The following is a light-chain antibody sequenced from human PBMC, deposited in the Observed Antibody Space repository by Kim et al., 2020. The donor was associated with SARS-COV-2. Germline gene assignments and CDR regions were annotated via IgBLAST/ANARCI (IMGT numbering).Light chain of an antibody. CDR2: YDS. CDR1: SIGSKS. CDR3: QVWDSSSDHRVV. J-gene: IGLJ2*01. Sequence: PGKTATITCGGNSIGSKSVHWYQQRPGQAPVLVISYDSDRPSGIPERYSGSNSGNTATLTISRVEAEDEADYYCQVWDSSSDHRVVFGGGTKLAVL. V-gene: IGLV3-21*04.